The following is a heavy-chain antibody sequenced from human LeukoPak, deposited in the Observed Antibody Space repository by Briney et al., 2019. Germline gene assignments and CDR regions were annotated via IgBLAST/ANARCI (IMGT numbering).Heavy chain of an antibody. Sequence: AGESLKISCKGSGYSFTSYWIGWVRQMPGKGLEWMGIIYPGDSDTRYSPSFQGQVTISADKSISTAYLQWSSLKASDTAMYYCARQYYGSGSYNNWFDPWGQGTLVTVSS. J-gene: IGHJ5*02. CDR1: GYSFTSYW. CDR3: ARQYYGSGSYNNWFDP. V-gene: IGHV5-51*01. CDR2: IYPGDSDT. D-gene: IGHD3-10*01.